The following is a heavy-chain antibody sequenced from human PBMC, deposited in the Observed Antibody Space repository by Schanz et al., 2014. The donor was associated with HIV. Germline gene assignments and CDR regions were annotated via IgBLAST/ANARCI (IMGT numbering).Heavy chain of an antibody. CDR1: GGAFRIYA. Sequence: QVQLVQSGAEVKKPGSSVKVSCKTFGGAFRIYAMSWVRQAPGQGLEWMGIINPSGGSTSYAQKFQGRVTMTRDTSTSTVYMQLSSLRSEDTAVYYCARSETIAARPVWYFDLWGRGTLVTVSS. V-gene: IGHV1-46*01. J-gene: IGHJ2*01. D-gene: IGHD6-6*01. CDR2: INPSGGST. CDR3: ARSETIAARPVWYFDL.